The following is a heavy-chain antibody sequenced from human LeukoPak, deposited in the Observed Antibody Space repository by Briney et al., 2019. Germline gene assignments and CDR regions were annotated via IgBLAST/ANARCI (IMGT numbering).Heavy chain of an antibody. CDR3: ARHSGNRAVPAAFMFDP. Sequence: SETLSLTCTVSGGSISSYYWSWIRQPPGKGLEWIGYIYTSGSTNCNPSLKSRVTISVDTSKNQFSLKLSSVTAADTAVYYCARHSGNRAVPAAFMFDPWGQGTLVTVSS. CDR2: IYTSGST. D-gene: IGHD2-2*01. CDR1: GGSISSYY. V-gene: IGHV4-4*09. J-gene: IGHJ5*02.